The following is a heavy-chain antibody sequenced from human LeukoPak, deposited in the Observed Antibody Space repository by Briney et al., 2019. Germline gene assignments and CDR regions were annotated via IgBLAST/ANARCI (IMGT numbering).Heavy chain of an antibody. CDR1: GYTFTSYG. J-gene: IGHJ4*02. D-gene: IGHD6-19*01. CDR3: ARGVYSSGLYYFDY. V-gene: IGHV1-18*01. CDR2: ISAYDGNT. Sequence: GASVKVSCKASGYTFTSYGISWVRQAPGQGLEWMGWISAYDGNTNYAQKLQGRATMTTDTSTSTAYMELRSLRSDDTAVYYCARGVYSSGLYYFDYWGQGTLVTVSS.